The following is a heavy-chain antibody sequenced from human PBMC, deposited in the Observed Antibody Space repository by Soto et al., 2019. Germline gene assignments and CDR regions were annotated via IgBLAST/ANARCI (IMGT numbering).Heavy chain of an antibody. V-gene: IGHV7-4-1*01. Sequence: ASVKVSCKASGYTFTSYAMNWVRQAPGQGLEWMGWINTNTGNPTYAQGFTGRFVFSLDTSVSTAYLQICSLKAEDTAVYYCVRTLPNFHYDFWSGYLGYYYYGMDVWGQGTTVTVSS. CDR2: INTNTGNP. J-gene: IGHJ6*02. D-gene: IGHD3-3*01. CDR3: VRTLPNFHYDFWSGYLGYYYYGMDV. CDR1: GYTFTSYA.